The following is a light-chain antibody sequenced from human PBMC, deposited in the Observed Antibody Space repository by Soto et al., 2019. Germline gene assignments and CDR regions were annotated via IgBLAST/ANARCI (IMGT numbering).Light chain of an antibody. CDR3: QQYNNWPRT. CDR1: QSVSSN. Sequence: EIVMTQSPATLSVSPGERATLSCGASQSVSSNLAWYQQKPGQAPRLLIYDASTRATGIPAGFSGSGSGTEFPLTISSLQSEDFAVYYCQQYNNWPRTFGQGTKVEIK. J-gene: IGKJ1*01. V-gene: IGKV3-15*01. CDR2: DAS.